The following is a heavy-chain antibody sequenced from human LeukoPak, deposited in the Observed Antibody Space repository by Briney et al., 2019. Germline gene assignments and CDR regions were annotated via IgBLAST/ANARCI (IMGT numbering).Heavy chain of an antibody. D-gene: IGHD4/OR15-4a*01. J-gene: IGHJ4*02. CDR1: GYTSTSYG. Sequence: ASVKVSCKASGYTSTSYGISWVRQAPGQGLEWMGWISAYNGNTNYAQKLQGRVTMTTDTSTSTAYMELRSLRSDDTAVYYCARDTSSRSAGYGGFDCWGQGTLVTVSS. V-gene: IGHV1-18*01. CDR2: ISAYNGNT. CDR3: ARDTSSRSAGYGGFDC.